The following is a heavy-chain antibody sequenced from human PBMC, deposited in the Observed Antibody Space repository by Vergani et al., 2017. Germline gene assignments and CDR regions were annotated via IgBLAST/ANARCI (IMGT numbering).Heavy chain of an antibody. CDR3: ARVAPSNSEVTPTAFDV. D-gene: IGHD1-1*01. CDR1: SHTFQTYG. CDR2: IRPYTGHT. V-gene: IGHV1-18*01. Sequence: QVQLVQSGAELKKPGASVSVSCKGSSHTFQTYGISWVRQAPGKGLEWMAWIRPYTGHTIYAQKFQDRVTMTADTSTNTAYMGLRSLRPDDTAVYFCARVAPSNSEVTPTAFDVWGQGTMVTVSS. J-gene: IGHJ3*01.